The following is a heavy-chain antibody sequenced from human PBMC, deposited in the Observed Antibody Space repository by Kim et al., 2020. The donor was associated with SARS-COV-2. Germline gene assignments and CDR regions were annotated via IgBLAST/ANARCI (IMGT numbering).Heavy chain of an antibody. CDR1: GFTFSNAW. CDR2: IKSKTDGGTT. V-gene: IGHV3-15*01. J-gene: IGHJ3*02. D-gene: IGHD3-9*01. CDR3: TTDVRTIFLTDDVFDM. Sequence: GGSLRLSCAASGFTFSNAWMSWVRQAPGKGLEWVGHIKSKTDGGTTDYAAPVKGRFTISRDDSESTLSLQMNSLKTVDTAVYYCTTDVRTIFLTDDVFDMWGQETMVPVPS.